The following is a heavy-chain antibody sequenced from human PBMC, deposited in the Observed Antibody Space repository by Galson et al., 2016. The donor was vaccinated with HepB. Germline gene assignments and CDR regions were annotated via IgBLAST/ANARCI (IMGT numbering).Heavy chain of an antibody. V-gene: IGHV3-23*01. J-gene: IGHJ4*02. Sequence: SLRLSCAASGFTFSSYAMSWVRQAPGKGLVWVSTISGSGDSTYYADSVKGRFTISRDNSKNTLYVQMNSLRTDDTAVYYCAKDSTLGLIDYWGQGTLVTVSS. CDR1: GFTFSSYA. CDR3: AKDSTLGLIDY. CDR2: ISGSGDST. D-gene: IGHD3/OR15-3a*01.